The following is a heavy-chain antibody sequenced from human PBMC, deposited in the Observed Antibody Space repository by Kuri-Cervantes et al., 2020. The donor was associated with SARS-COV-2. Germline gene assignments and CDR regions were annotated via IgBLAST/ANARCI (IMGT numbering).Heavy chain of an antibody. J-gene: IGHJ4*02. V-gene: IGHV4-38-2*02. D-gene: IGHD6-13*01. CDR3: ASLASQQLGVDY. CDR1: GYSISSGYY. Sequence: GSLRLSCTVSGYSISSGYYWGWIRQPPGKGLEWIGSIYHSGSTYYNPSLKSRVTISVDTSKNQFSLKLSSVTAADTAVYYCASLASQQLGVDYWGQGTLVTVSS. CDR2: IYHSGST.